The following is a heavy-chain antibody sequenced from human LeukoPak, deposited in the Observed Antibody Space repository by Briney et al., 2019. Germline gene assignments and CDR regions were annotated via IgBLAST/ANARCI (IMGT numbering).Heavy chain of an antibody. CDR1: GYTFTGYY. CDR3: ARDGYYDSSGYYWIDY. D-gene: IGHD3-22*01. Sequence: GASVKVSCKASGYTFTGYYMHWVRQAPGQGLEWMGWINPNSGGTNYAQKFQGRVTMTRDTSISTAYMELSRLRSDDTAVYYCARDGYYDSSGYYWIDYWGQGTLVTVSS. V-gene: IGHV1-2*02. CDR2: INPNSGGT. J-gene: IGHJ4*02.